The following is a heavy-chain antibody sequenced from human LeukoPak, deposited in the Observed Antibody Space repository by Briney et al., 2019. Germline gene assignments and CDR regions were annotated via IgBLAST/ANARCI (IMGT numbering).Heavy chain of an antibody. D-gene: IGHD3-10*02. CDR3: AELGITMIGGV. Sequence: GGSLRLSCAASGLSFSTYSMNWVRQAPGKGLEWVSSISSSSIYRYYADSVKGRFTISRDNAKNSLYPQMNSLRAEDTAVYYCAELGITMIGGVWGKGTTVTISS. CDR2: ISSSSIYR. V-gene: IGHV3-21*01. J-gene: IGHJ6*04. CDR1: GLSFSTYS.